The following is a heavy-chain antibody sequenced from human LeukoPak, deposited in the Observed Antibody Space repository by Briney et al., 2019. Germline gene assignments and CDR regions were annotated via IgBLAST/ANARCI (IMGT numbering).Heavy chain of an antibody. D-gene: IGHD3-10*01. Sequence: GGSLRLSCAPSGFTFSSYSMNWVRQAPGKGLEWVSSISSASTYIYYADSVKGRFTISRDYAMNLLYLQMNSLRVEDTAVYYCARDHGIPGSGSYKFDYWGQGTLVTVSS. J-gene: IGHJ4*02. CDR1: GFTFSSYS. V-gene: IGHV3-21*06. CDR3: ARDHGIPGSGSYKFDY. CDR2: ISSASTYI.